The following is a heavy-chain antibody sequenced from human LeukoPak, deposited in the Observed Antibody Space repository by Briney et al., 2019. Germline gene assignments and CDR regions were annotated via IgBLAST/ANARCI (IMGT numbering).Heavy chain of an antibody. J-gene: IGHJ4*02. V-gene: IGHV1-69*04. CDR2: IIPILGIA. CDR3: ARDRRYFDWSVPFDY. D-gene: IGHD3-9*01. CDR1: GGTLSSYA. Sequence: GAPVKVSCKASGGTLSSYAISWVRQAPGQGVEWVGRIIPILGIANCAQKFQGRVTITADKSTSTAYMELSSLRSEDTAVYYCARDRRYFDWSVPFDYWGQGTLVTVSS.